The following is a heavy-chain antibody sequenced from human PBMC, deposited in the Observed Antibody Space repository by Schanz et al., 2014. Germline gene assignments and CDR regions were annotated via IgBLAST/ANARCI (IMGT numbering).Heavy chain of an antibody. J-gene: IGHJ4*02. CDR1: GYTFSSYG. V-gene: IGHV1-46*01. D-gene: IGHD6-13*01. CDR3: ARSGSSNWYCFDY. CDR2: INPSGGST. Sequence: QVQLVQSGAEVKKPGASVKVSCKTSGYTFSSYGITWVRQAPGQGLEWMGMINPSGGSTTYAQKFQGRVTMTRDTSTSTVYMELSSLRSEDTAVYYCARSGSSNWYCFDYWGQGTLVTVSS.